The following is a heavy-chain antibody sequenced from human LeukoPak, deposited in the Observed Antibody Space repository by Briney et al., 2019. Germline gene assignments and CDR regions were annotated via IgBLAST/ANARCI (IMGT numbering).Heavy chain of an antibody. CDR3: ARRGKNDYGGNSSAFDI. V-gene: IGHV3-48*03. J-gene: IGHJ3*02. CDR2: ITSSGSTI. Sequence: PGGSLRLSCAASGFTFSSYEMNWVRQAPGKGLEWISYITSSGSTIYYADSVKGRFTISRDNSKNTLYLQMNSLRAEDTAVYYCARRGKNDYGGNSSAFDIWGQGTMVTVSS. CDR1: GFTFSSYE. D-gene: IGHD4-23*01.